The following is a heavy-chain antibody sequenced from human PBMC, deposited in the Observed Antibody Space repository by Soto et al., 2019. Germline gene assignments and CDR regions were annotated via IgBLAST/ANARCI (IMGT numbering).Heavy chain of an antibody. J-gene: IGHJ4*02. CDR2: IYSGGST. V-gene: IGHV3-53*04. CDR1: GFSVSSNY. CDR3: ATRSVTAPR. Sequence: EVQLVESGGGLVQPGGSLRLSCAASGFSVSSNYMSWVRQAPGKGLECVSLIYSGGSTYYADSVKGRFTISRHNFNNTLHLQMNSLRSDDTAVYYCATRSVTAPRWGQGTLVTVSS. D-gene: IGHD4-17*01.